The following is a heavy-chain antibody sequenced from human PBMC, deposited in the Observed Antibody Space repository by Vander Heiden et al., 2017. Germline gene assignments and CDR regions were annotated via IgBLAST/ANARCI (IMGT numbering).Heavy chain of an antibody. D-gene: IGHD6-13*01. CDR3: ARVGKEQLVKGAVDY. CDR1: AFTPSDYY. CDR2: ISSSGSTI. V-gene: IGHV3-11*01. Sequence: QVQLVESGGGLVRPGGSFRLSCTASAFTPSDYYMSWIRQAPGKGLEWVSYISSSGSTIYYADSVKGRFTISRDNAKNSLYLQMNSLRAEDTAVYYCARVGKEQLVKGAVDYWGQGTLVTVSS. J-gene: IGHJ4*02.